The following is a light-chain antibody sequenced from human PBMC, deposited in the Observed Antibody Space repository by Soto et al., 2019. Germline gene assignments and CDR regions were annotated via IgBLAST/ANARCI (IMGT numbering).Light chain of an antibody. Sequence: AIQMTQSPSSLSASVGDTVTITCRASQGIRTDLGWYQQKPGTAPKLLIYAASTLQSGVPSRFSGSGSGTDFTLTIRSLQPEDFATYYCLQDDSYIQTFGQGTKVEIK. CDR3: LQDDSYIQT. V-gene: IGKV1-6*01. CDR2: AAS. J-gene: IGKJ1*01. CDR1: QGIRTD.